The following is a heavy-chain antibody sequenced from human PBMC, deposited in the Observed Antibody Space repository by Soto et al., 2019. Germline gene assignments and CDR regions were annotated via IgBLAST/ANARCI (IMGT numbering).Heavy chain of an antibody. J-gene: IGHJ4*02. D-gene: IGHD6-13*01. CDR3: TGSSWDDY. CDR2: IYYSGST. V-gene: IGHV4-39*01. Sequence: QLQLQESGPGLVKPSETLSLTCTVSGGSISSSSYYWGWIRQPPGKGLEWIGSIYYSGSTYYNPSXXSXVXXSVDTSKNQFSLKLSSVTAADTAVYYCTGSSWDDYWGQGTLVTVSS. CDR1: GGSISSSSYY.